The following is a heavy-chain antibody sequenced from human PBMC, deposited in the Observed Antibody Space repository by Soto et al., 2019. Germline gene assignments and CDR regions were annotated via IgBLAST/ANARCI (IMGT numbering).Heavy chain of an antibody. J-gene: IGHJ6*02. CDR1: GFTFSSYS. CDR3: ARVGSSSWYGMDV. CDR2: ISSSSSYI. V-gene: IGHV3-21*01. D-gene: IGHD6-13*01. Sequence: EVQLVESGGGLVKPGGSLRLSCAASGFTFSSYSMNWVRQAPGKGLEWVSSISSSSSYIYYADSVKGRFTISRDNAKNSLYLQMNSLRAEETAVYYCARVGSSSWYGMDVWGQGTTVTVSS.